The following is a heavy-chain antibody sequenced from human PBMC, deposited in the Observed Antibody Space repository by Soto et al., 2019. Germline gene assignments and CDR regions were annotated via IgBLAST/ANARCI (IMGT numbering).Heavy chain of an antibody. CDR1: GYIFTNYG. Sequence: QVQLVQSGAEVRKPGASVNVSCKTSGYIFTNYGVAWVRQAPGQGLELVAWISGYNGYPKHTQKFQGRVTVTTDTTTRTGYMELRNLRSDDTAVCYCARASAGALYDFWGQGTRVTVSS. D-gene: IGHD6-13*01. CDR2: ISGYNGYP. CDR3: ARASAGALYDF. V-gene: IGHV1-18*01. J-gene: IGHJ4*02.